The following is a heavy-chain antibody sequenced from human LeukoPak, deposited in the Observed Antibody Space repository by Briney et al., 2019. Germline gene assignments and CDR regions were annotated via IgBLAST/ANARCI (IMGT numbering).Heavy chain of an antibody. D-gene: IGHD1-7*01. J-gene: IGHJ5*02. CDR1: GYTFTGYY. CDR2: INPNSGGT. Sequence: ASVKVSCKASGYTFTGYYMHWVRQAPGQGLEWMGWINPNSGGTNYAQKFQGRVTMTRDTSISTAYMELSSLRSEDTAVYYCARDSYRTRNYNWFDPWGQGTLVTVSS. V-gene: IGHV1-2*02. CDR3: ARDSYRTRNYNWFDP.